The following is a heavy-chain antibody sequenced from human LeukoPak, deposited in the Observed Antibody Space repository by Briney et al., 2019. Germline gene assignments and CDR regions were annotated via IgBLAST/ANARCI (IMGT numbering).Heavy chain of an antibody. J-gene: IGHJ3*02. CDR3: ARLDTYYYDSSGSFDI. Sequence: SETLSLTCTVSGGSISSSSYYWGWIRQPPGKGLEWIGSIYHSGSTYYNPSLKSRVTISVDTSKNQFSLKLSSVTAADTAVYYCARLDTYYYDSSGSFDIWGQGTMVTVSS. CDR1: GGSISSSSYY. D-gene: IGHD3-22*01. V-gene: IGHV4-39*07. CDR2: IYHSGST.